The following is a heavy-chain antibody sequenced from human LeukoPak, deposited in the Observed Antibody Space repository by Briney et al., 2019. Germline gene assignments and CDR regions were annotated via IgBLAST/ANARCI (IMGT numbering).Heavy chain of an antibody. Sequence: GGSLRLSCAASGFTFDDYAMHWVRQAPGKGLEWVSGISWNSGGIAYADSVKGRFTISRDNAKNSLYLQMNSLRAEDTALYYCAKDKSDSSSWNYFDYWGQGTLVTVSS. CDR2: ISWNSGGI. CDR3: AKDKSDSSSWNYFDY. CDR1: GFTFDDYA. D-gene: IGHD6-13*01. J-gene: IGHJ4*02. V-gene: IGHV3-9*01.